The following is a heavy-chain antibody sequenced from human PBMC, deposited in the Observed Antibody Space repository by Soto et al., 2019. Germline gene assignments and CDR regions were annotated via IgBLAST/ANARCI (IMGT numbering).Heavy chain of an antibody. CDR3: AREVNSGYDFWWFDP. V-gene: IGHV4-59*01. D-gene: IGHD5-12*01. CDR2: IYYSGST. J-gene: IGHJ5*02. CDR1: GGSISSYY. Sequence: SETLSLTCTVSGGSISSYYWSWIRQPPGKGLEWIGYIYYSGSTNYNPSLKSRVTISVDTSKNQFSLKLSSVTAADTAVYYCAREVNSGYDFWWFDPWGQGTPVTVSS.